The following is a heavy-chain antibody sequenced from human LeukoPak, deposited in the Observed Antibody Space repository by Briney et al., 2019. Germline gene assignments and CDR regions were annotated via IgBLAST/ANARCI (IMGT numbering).Heavy chain of an antibody. Sequence: ASVKVSCKASGYTFTSYGISWVRQAPGQGLEWMGGIIPIFGTANYAQKFQGRVTITADESTSTAYMELSSLRSEDTAVYYCARGYCSGGSCYHAFDIWGQGTMVTVSS. V-gene: IGHV1-69*13. CDR1: GYTFTSYG. D-gene: IGHD2-15*01. J-gene: IGHJ3*02. CDR3: ARGYCSGGSCYHAFDI. CDR2: IIPIFGTA.